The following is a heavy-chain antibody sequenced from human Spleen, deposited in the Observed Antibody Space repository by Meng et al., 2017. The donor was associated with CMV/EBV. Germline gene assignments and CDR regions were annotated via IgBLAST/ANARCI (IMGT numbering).Heavy chain of an antibody. CDR2: INHSGST. D-gene: IGHD2-2*02. CDR3: ARGRPGYCSSTSCYTQCFQH. J-gene: IGHJ1*01. Sequence: FSGYYWSWSRQPPGKGLEWIGEINHSGSTNYNPSLKSRVTISVDTSKNQFSLKLSSVTAADTAVYYCARGRPGYCSSTSCYTQCFQHWGQGTLVTVSS. CDR1: FSGYY. V-gene: IGHV4-34*01.